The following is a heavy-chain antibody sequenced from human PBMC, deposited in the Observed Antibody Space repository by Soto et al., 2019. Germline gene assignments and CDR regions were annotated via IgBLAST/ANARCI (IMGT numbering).Heavy chain of an antibody. D-gene: IGHD2-2*01. J-gene: IGHJ4*02. CDR1: GGSISSGTYY. V-gene: IGHV4-39*01. CDR2: LHYSGTT. CDR3: ARQGYQLPHIATGWIDY. Sequence: SETLSLTCTVSGGSISSGTYYWGWIRQPPGKGLEWIGSLHYSGTTYYNPSLKSRVTMSFDTSKNDFSLELSSVTAADTAVYYCARQGYQLPHIATGWIDYWGQGSLVTVSS.